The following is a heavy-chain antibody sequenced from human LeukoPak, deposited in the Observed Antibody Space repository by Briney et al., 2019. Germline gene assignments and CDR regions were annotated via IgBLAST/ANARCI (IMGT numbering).Heavy chain of an antibody. V-gene: IGHV4-39*01. D-gene: IGHD3-22*01. Sequence: SETLSLTCTVSGGSISSSSYYWGWIRQPPGKGLEWIGSIYYSGSTYYNPSLKSRVTISVDTSKNQFSLKLSSVTAADTAVYYCARNHYYDSSGYSYYFDYWGQGTLVTVSS. CDR3: ARNHYYDSSGYSYYFDY. CDR2: IYYSGST. CDR1: GGSISSSSYY. J-gene: IGHJ4*02.